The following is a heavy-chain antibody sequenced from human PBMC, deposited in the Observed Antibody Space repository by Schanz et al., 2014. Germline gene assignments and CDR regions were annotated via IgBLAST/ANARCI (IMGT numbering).Heavy chain of an antibody. D-gene: IGHD4-17*01. CDR3: ATVPTAGYGDRNCLDY. J-gene: IGHJ4*02. V-gene: IGHV3-30*04. CDR2: TSYNGRNK. CDR1: GFTFSDYA. Sequence: QVQLVESGGGVVQPGGSLRLTCAASGFTFSDYAMHWVRQAPGKGLEWVALTSYNGRNKYYADSAKGRFTISRDNSNNTLYLQINSLRGEDTAVYYCATVPTAGYGDRNCLDYWGQGTLVTVSS.